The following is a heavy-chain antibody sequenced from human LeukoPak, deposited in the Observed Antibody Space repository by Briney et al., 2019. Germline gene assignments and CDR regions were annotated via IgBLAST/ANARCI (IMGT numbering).Heavy chain of an antibody. D-gene: IGHD6-19*01. CDR1: GFTFSSYW. J-gene: IGHJ4*02. V-gene: IGHV3-7*01. Sequence: GGSLRLSCAASGFTFSSYWMSWVRQAPGKGLEWVANIKQDGSEKYYVDSVKGRFTISRDNAKNSLYLQMNSLRAEDTAVYHCARVQGCSGPGIFDYWGQGTLVTVSS. CDR3: ARVQGCSGPGIFDY. CDR2: IKQDGSEK.